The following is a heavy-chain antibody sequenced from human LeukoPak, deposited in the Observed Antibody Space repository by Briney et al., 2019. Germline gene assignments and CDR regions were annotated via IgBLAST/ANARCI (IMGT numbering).Heavy chain of an antibody. CDR2: FDPEDGET. D-gene: IGHD1-1*01. J-gene: IGHJ6*02. CDR3: AVTLTTGGYYGMDV. V-gene: IGHV1-24*01. Sequence: ASVKVSCKVSGYTLTELSLHWVRQAPGKGLEWMGRFDPEDGETIYARKFQGRVTMTEDTSTDTAYMELSSLRSEDTAVYFCAVTLTTGGYYGMDVWGQGTTVTVSS. CDR1: GYTLTELS.